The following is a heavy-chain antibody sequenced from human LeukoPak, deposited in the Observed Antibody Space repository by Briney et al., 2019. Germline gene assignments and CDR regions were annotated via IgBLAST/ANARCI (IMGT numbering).Heavy chain of an antibody. Sequence: GGSLRLSCAASGFTFSSYWMDWVLQAPGKGLEWVANIKQDGSEKYYVDSVKGRFTISRDNVENSLYLQMDSLRAEDTAVYYCARTSNYDFWSGPYYYFYYMDVWGKGTTVTVSS. CDR3: ARTSNYDFWSGPYYYFYYMDV. CDR1: GFTFSSYW. CDR2: IKQDGSEK. D-gene: IGHD3-3*01. J-gene: IGHJ6*03. V-gene: IGHV3-7*01.